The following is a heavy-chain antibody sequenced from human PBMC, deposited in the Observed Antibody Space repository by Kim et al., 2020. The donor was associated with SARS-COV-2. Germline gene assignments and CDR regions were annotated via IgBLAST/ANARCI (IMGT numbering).Heavy chain of an antibody. J-gene: IGHJ4*02. V-gene: IGHV3-23*01. Sequence: AASGKGRVTISRGNSKNTLYLQMNSLRAEDTAVYYCASHTTRKEYPFDCWGQGTLVTVSS. CDR3: ASHTTRKEYPFDC. D-gene: IGHD1-26*01.